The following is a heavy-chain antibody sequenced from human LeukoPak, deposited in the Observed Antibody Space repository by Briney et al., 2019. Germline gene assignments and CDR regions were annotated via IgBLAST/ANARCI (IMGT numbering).Heavy chain of an antibody. CDR1: GYIFTGYY. D-gene: IGHD3-22*01. V-gene: IGHV1-2*06. Sequence: ASVKVSCKTSGYIFTGYYMHWVRQAPGQGLEWMGRINPNGGGTNYAQKFQGRVTMTRDTSISTAYMELSRLRSDDTAIYYCATDAYYDTSGVYPSDYWGQGTLVTVSS. CDR2: INPNGGGT. CDR3: ATDAYYDTSGVYPSDY. J-gene: IGHJ4*02.